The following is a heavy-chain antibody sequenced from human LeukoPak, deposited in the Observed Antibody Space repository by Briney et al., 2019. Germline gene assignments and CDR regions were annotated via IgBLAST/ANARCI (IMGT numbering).Heavy chain of an antibody. V-gene: IGHV1-2*02. CDR2: INPNSGGT. Sequence: WASVKVSCKASGGTFSSYAISWVRQAPGQGLEWMGWINPNSGGTNYAQKFQGRVTMTRDTSISTAYMELSRLRSDDTAVYYCARDRVVGATVIDYWGQGTLVTVSS. D-gene: IGHD1-26*01. CDR1: GGTFSSYA. CDR3: ARDRVVGATVIDY. J-gene: IGHJ4*02.